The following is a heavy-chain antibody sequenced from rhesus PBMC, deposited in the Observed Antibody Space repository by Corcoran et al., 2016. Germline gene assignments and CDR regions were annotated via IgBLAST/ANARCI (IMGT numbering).Heavy chain of an antibody. CDR1: GGSSSDSYY. J-gene: IGHJ4*01. Sequence: QVQLQESGPGLVKPSETLSLTCAVSGGSSSDSYYWNWIRQPPGKGLEWIGYMANSGSTNYNPSLKSRVTISRDTSENQFSLKLSSVTAADTAVYYCARDRGGNDLFFEYWGQGVLVTVSS. CDR2: MANSGST. D-gene: IGHD1-14*01. CDR3: ARDRGGNDLFFEY. V-gene: IGHV4-122*02.